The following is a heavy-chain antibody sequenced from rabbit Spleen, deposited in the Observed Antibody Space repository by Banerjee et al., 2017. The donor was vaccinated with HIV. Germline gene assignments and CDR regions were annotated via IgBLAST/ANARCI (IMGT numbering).Heavy chain of an antibody. J-gene: IGHJ4*01. CDR1: GFSFSNKAV. CDR2: IYAGNSGDT. CDR3: ARETSSGWGVVSFYFNL. Sequence: QEQLVESGGGLVKPEGSLKLSCTASGFSFSNKAVMCWVRQAPGKGLEWIACIYAGNSGDTYYASWAKGRFTISKTSSTTVTLQMTSLTAADTATYFCARETSSGWGVVSFYFNLWGPGTLVTVS. V-gene: IGHV1S45*01. D-gene: IGHD4-1*01.